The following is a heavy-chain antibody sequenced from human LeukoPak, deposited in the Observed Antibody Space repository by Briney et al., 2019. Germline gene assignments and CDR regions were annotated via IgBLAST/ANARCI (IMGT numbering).Heavy chain of an antibody. CDR1: GGSISSDDYC. J-gene: IGHJ3*02. CDR2: IYYSGST. CDR3: ARSREEIRGLDAFDI. D-gene: IGHD5-24*01. Sequence: SETLSLTCSVSGGSISSDDYCWNWIRQHPGKGLEWIGYIYYSGSTYYNPSLKSRVALSVDTSKNQFSLKLSSLTAADTAVYYCARSREEIRGLDAFDIWGQGTMVTVS. V-gene: IGHV4-31*03.